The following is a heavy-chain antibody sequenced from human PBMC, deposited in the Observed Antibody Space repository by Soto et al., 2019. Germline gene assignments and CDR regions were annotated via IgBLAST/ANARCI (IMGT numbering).Heavy chain of an antibody. Sequence: GASVKVSCKASGYTFTGYYMHWVRQAPGQGPEWMGWINPNSGGTNYAQKFQGRVTMTRDTSISTAYMELSRLRSDDTAVYYCARELVGATTGFDYWGQGTLVTVSS. CDR2: INPNSGGT. V-gene: IGHV1-2*02. CDR3: ARELVGATTGFDY. CDR1: GYTFTGYY. D-gene: IGHD1-26*01. J-gene: IGHJ4*02.